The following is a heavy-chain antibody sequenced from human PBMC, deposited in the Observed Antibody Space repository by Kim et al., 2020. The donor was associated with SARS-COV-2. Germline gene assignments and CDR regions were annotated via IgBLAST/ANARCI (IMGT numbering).Heavy chain of an antibody. Sequence: STHSTPSPRVRVTRSVDTSKNQFSLKLSSVTAADTAVYYCARYTAAAGFYWGQGTLVTVSS. CDR2: ST. D-gene: IGHD6-13*01. V-gene: IGHV4-34*09. J-gene: IGHJ4*02. CDR3: ARYTAAAGFY.